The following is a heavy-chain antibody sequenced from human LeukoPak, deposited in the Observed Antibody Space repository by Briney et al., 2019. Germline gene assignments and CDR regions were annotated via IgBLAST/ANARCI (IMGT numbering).Heavy chain of an antibody. Sequence: SETLSLTCAVYGGSFSGYYWSWIRQPPGKGLEWIGEINLSGSTYYNPSLKSRVTISVDTSKNQFSLKLSSVTAADTAVYYCARVVRVGATTPFDYWGQGTLVTVSS. J-gene: IGHJ4*02. D-gene: IGHD1-26*01. CDR1: GGSFSGYY. V-gene: IGHV4-34*09. CDR2: INLSGST. CDR3: ARVVRVGATTPFDY.